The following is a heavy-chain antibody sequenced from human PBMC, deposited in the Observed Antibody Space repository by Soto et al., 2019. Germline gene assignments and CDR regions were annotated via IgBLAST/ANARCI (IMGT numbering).Heavy chain of an antibody. V-gene: IGHV3-30*18. Sequence: QVQLVESGGGVVQPGRSLRLSCAASGFTFSSYGMHWVRQAPGKGLEWVAVISYDGSNKYYADSVKGRFTISRDNSKNTLDLQKNSLRAEDTAVYYCAKDPGNSWRNVGWFDPWGQGTLVTVSS. J-gene: IGHJ5*02. CDR1: GFTFSSYG. D-gene: IGHD6-13*01. CDR2: ISYDGSNK. CDR3: AKDPGNSWRNVGWFDP.